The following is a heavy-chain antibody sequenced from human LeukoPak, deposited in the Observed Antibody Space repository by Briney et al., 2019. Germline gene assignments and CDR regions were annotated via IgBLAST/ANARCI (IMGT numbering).Heavy chain of an antibody. D-gene: IGHD2-2*01. CDR3: ARESEGGTGTSCPDY. CDR2: IQSNGRNK. Sequence: GGSLRLSCAASGFTFSSNWMHWVRQAPGKGLEWVAGIQSNGRNKYYVDSVKGRFAISRDNSKSTLYLQVNSLRVEDTALYYCARESEGGTGTSCPDYWGQGTLVTVSS. J-gene: IGHJ4*02. V-gene: IGHV3-33*05. CDR1: GFTFSSNW.